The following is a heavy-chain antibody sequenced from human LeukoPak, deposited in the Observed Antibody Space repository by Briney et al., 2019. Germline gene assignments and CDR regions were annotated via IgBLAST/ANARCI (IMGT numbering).Heavy chain of an antibody. V-gene: IGHV3-66*01. J-gene: IGHJ3*02. Sequence: PGGSLRLSCAASGFTVSSNYMSWVRQAPGKGLEWVSVIYSGGSTYYADSVKGRFTISRDNSKNTLYLQMNSLRAEDTAVYYCAKDGNRYCSGGSCYGAFDIWGQGTMVTVSS. CDR2: IYSGGST. D-gene: IGHD2-15*01. CDR3: AKDGNRYCSGGSCYGAFDI. CDR1: GFTVSSNY.